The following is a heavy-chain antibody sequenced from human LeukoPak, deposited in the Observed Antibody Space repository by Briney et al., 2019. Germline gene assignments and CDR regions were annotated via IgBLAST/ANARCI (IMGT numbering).Heavy chain of an antibody. V-gene: IGHV4-4*07. CDR3: ARGRYCSADICSGGDAFDI. Sequence: SETLSLTCTVSGGSFSGFYWSWIRQPPGKGLEWIGRIYTRGSTNYNPSLKSRVTMSVDTSKNQFSLKLSSVTAADTAVYYCARGRYCSADICSGGDAFDIWGQGTMVSVSS. CDR2: IYTRGST. D-gene: IGHD2-15*01. J-gene: IGHJ3*02. CDR1: GGSFSGFY.